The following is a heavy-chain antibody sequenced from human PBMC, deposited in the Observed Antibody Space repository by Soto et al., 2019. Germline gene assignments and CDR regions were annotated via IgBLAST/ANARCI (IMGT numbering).Heavy chain of an antibody. CDR2: ISGSGGGT. CDR1: GVTFRISA. Sequence: PAWSLKLSSAAAGVTFRISAMTCSRQAPGMGLEWVLGISGSGGGTYYADSVKGRFTMPRDNSKNTLYLQMNSLRVEDTALYYGAKVYSTSETECWGKGALVPVSS. D-gene: IGHD2-15*01. J-gene: IGHJ4*02. V-gene: IGHV3-23*01. CDR3: AKVYSTSETEC.